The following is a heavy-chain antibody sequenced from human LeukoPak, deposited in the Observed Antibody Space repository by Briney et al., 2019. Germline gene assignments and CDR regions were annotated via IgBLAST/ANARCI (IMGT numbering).Heavy chain of an antibody. D-gene: IGHD3-3*01. J-gene: IGHJ5*02. V-gene: IGHV4-4*07. Sequence: SETLSLTCSVSGDSMYSHYWSFIRQAAGTGLEWIGRNHTSGTTYYNPSLKSRVTLSIDTSMNQFSLRLTSVTAADTAVYYCARGDYYDGGGRNWFDPWGQGTLVTVSP. CDR1: GDSMYSHY. CDR2: NHTSGTT. CDR3: ARGDYYDGGGRNWFDP.